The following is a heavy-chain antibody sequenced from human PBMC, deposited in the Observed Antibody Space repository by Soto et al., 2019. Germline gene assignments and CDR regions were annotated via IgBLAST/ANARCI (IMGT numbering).Heavy chain of an antibody. CDR1: GFTFSSYA. Sequence: PGGSLRLSCAASGFTFSSYAMSWVRQAPGKGLEWVSAISGSGGSTYYADSVKGRFTISRDNSKNTLYLQMNSLRAEDTAVYYCAKDLSAPMSTFGGVIVRLGPDYWGQGTLVTVSS. V-gene: IGHV3-23*01. D-gene: IGHD3-16*02. J-gene: IGHJ4*02. CDR2: ISGSGGST. CDR3: AKDLSAPMSTFGGVIVRLGPDY.